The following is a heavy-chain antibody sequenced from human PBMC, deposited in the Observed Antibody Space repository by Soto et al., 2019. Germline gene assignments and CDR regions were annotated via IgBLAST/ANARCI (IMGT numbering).Heavy chain of an antibody. CDR2: VYYSGST. J-gene: IGHJ4*02. V-gene: IGHV4-39*01. D-gene: IGHD4-4*01. Sequence: QLQLQESGPGLVKPSETLSLTCTVSGGSIITTTYYWGWLRQPPGKGLEWIGSVYYSGSTYYNPSLKSRVTISVDTSMNQFSLMLSSVTAADTAVYFCARAPTDYSHDYCGLGNLVTVSS. CDR1: GGSIITTTYY. CDR3: ARAPTDYSHDY.